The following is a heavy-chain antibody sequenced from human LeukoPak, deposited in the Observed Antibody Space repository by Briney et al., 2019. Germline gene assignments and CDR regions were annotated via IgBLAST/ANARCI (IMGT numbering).Heavy chain of an antibody. CDR1: GFIFSSYT. J-gene: IGHJ3*02. V-gene: IGHV3-21*01. CDR2: ISSSSSYI. D-gene: IGHD1-14*01. CDR3: ARGALGMSGRIVDAFDI. Sequence: GGSLRLSCAASGFIFSSYTMNWVRQAPGKGLEWVSSISSSSSYIYFADSVKGRFIISRDNAKNSLYLQMNSLRAEDTAVYYCARGALGMSGRIVDAFDIWGQGTRVTVSS.